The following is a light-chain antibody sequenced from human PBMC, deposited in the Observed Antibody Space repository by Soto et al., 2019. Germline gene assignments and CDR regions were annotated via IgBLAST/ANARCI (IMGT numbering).Light chain of an antibody. CDR1: SSDVGGYNY. J-gene: IGLJ1*01. CDR3: SSYAGSNNVV. Sequence: QSAPTQPPSASGSPGQSVTISCTGTSSDVGGYNYVSWYQQHPGKAPKLMIYEVSERPSGVPDRFSGSKSGNTASLTVSGLQAEDEADYYCSSYAGSNNVVFGTATKLTVL. V-gene: IGLV2-8*01. CDR2: EVS.